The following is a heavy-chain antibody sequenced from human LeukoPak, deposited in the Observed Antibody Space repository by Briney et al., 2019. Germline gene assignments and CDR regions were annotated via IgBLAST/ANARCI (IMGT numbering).Heavy chain of an antibody. CDR3: ARVRDGYNDAYDI. V-gene: IGHV1-46*01. CDR1: GYTFSNYN. D-gene: IGHD5-24*01. Sequence: ASVKVSCNASGYTFSNYNIHWLRQAPGQGLEWMGIVNPSGDSTNYAQDFQGRVTLTGDTSTSTVYMELSSLRSEDTAVYYCARVRDGYNDAYDIWGQGTMVTVTS. CDR2: VNPSGDST. J-gene: IGHJ3*02.